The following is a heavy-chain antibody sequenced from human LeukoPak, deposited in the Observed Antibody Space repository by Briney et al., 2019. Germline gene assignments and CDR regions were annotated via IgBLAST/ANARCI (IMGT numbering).Heavy chain of an antibody. D-gene: IGHD6-13*01. CDR2: ITSGDTYI. CDR1: GFTFSTYN. CDR3: ARVVAGIAGYFDY. Sequence: GGSLRLSCAASGFTFSTYNMNWVRQAPGKGLEWVSSITSGDTYIYYADSVKGQFTISRDNAKNSLFLQMNSLRAEDTAVYYCARVVAGIAGYFDYWGDGALVTVSS. J-gene: IGHJ4*01. V-gene: IGHV3-21*01.